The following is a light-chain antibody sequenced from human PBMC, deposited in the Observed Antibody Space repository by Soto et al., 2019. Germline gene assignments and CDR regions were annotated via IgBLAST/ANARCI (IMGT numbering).Light chain of an antibody. CDR3: KPSSKCCK. V-gene: IGKV3-11*01. Sequence: EVLLAHSASTLSLSPGERSARCCRASQSVSSYLAWYQQKPGQAPRILIYDASNSATGIPARFSGRGSGTDIPLTTSRLEHEDSAPYYCKPSSKCCKFGQGKKVDIK. CDR2: DAS. J-gene: IGKJ1*01. CDR1: QSVSSY.